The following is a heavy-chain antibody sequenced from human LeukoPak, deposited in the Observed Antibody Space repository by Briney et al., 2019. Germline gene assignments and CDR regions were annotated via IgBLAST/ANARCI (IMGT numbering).Heavy chain of an antibody. CDR1: GYTFTSYD. Sequence: ASVKGSCKASGYTFTSYDINCVRQATGQGLVCMGWMNPNSGNTGYAQKFQGRVTMTRNTSISTAYMELSSLRSEDTAVYYCARWGGLNPNGADGNWGQGTLVTVSS. J-gene: IGHJ4*02. V-gene: IGHV1-8*01. CDR3: ARWGGLNPNGADGN. CDR2: MNPNSGNT. D-gene: IGHD3-16*01.